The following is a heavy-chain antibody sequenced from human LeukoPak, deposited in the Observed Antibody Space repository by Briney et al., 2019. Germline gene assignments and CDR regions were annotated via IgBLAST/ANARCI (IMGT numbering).Heavy chain of an antibody. CDR2: ISSSGSII. CDR3: ASTNIAAPGRAFDS. V-gene: IGHV3-48*03. CDR1: GFTFRSCE. Sequence: GGSLRLSCAASGFTFRSCELSWVRQAPAKGLEWVSYISSSGSIIYYADSVKGRFTISRDNAKNTLYLQMNSLRVEDTAVYYCASTNIAAPGRAFDSWGQGTLVTVSS. D-gene: IGHD6-13*01. J-gene: IGHJ4*02.